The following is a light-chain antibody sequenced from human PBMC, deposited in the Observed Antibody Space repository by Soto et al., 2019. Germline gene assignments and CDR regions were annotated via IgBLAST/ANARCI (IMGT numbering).Light chain of an antibody. CDR3: NSYGGSNNWV. CDR1: SSDVGGYNY. J-gene: IGLJ3*02. Sequence: QSALTQPASVSGSPGQSITISCTGTSSDVGGYNYVSWYQQHPGKAPKLMIYEVSKRPSGVPDRFSGSKSGNTASLTVSGIQAEDEADYYCNSYGGSNNWVFGGGTKVTVL. CDR2: EVS. V-gene: IGLV2-8*01.